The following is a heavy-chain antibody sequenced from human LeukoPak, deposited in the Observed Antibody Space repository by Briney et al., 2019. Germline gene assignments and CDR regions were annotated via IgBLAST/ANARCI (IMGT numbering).Heavy chain of an antibody. Sequence: ASMKVSCKASGHTFTTYYMHWVRQAPGQGLEWMGRTNPNSGGTDYAQKFQGRVTMTRDTSISTLYMELGSLRSDDTAVYYCARAGWTDAFDIWGQGTMVTVSS. J-gene: IGHJ3*02. CDR2: TNPNSGGT. D-gene: IGHD3/OR15-3a*01. CDR3: ARAGWTDAFDI. V-gene: IGHV1-2*06. CDR1: GHTFTTYY.